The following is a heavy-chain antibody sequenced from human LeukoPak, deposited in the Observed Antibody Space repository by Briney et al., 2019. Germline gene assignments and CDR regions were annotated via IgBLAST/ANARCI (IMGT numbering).Heavy chain of an antibody. D-gene: IGHD6-19*01. J-gene: IGHJ4*02. CDR2: IWEDGTNI. CDR1: GFTFSTYG. CDR3: ARAGYNSGWYEY. Sequence: PGTSLRLSCAASGFTFSTYGMHWVRKAPGKGLEWVAVIWEDGTNIHYADSVKGRFTISRDNSKNTLYLQMNSLRAEDTAVYYCARAGYNSGWYEYWGQGTLVTVSS. V-gene: IGHV3-33*01.